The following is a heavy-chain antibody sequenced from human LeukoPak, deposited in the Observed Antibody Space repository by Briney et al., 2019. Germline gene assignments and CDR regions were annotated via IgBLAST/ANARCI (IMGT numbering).Heavy chain of an antibody. J-gene: IGHJ4*02. D-gene: IGHD3-3*01. Sequence: SETLSLTCTVSGGSISTSNYYWAWIRQPPGKGLEWIGYSYYSGSTNYNPSLKSRVTISVDTSKNQFSLKLSSVTAADTAVYYCARGPPEGFYYDFWSGPMYYFDYWGPGTLVTVSS. CDR3: ARGPPEGFYYDFWSGPMYYFDY. CDR1: GGSISTSNYY. V-gene: IGHV4-61*05. CDR2: SYYSGST.